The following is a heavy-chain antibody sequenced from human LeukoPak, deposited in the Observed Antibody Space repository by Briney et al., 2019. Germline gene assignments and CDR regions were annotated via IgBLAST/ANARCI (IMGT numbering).Heavy chain of an antibody. CDR2: ISFDLNSK. V-gene: IGHV3-30-3*01. J-gene: IGHJ4*02. CDR1: GFTFSDYV. CDR3: AREDGYCSGGNCYSYFDS. Sequence: GGSLRLSCVASGFTFSDYVIHWVRQAPGKGLEWVAVISFDLNSKYYSDSVKGRFTITRDNTRNSLFLQMYSLRAEDTAVYFCAREDGYCSGGNCYSYFDSWGQGTLVTVSS. D-gene: IGHD2-15*01.